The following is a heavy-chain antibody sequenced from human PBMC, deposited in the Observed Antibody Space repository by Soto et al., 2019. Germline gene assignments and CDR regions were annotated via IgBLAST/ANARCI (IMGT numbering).Heavy chain of an antibody. D-gene: IGHD2-21*01. V-gene: IGHV3-7*03. Sequence: GGSLRLSCAASGSIFSSYWMSWVRQAPGKGLEWVANIRQDGSEKYYVDSVKGRFTISRDNAKNSLYLQMNSLRAEDTAVYYCARDGGGYYWGQGTLVTVSS. CDR1: GSIFSSYW. J-gene: IGHJ4*02. CDR2: IRQDGSEK. CDR3: ARDGGGYY.